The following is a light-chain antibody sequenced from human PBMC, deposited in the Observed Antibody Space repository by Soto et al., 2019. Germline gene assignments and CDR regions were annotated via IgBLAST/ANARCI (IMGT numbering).Light chain of an antibody. CDR3: CSYAGSPYV. Sequence: QSVLTRPRSVSGSPGQSVTISCTGTSSDVGRYNYVSWYQHHPGKAPKLMIYDVSTRPSGVPDRFSGSKSGTTASLTISGLQAEDEADYYCCSYAGSPYVFGNGTKVTVL. CDR2: DVS. V-gene: IGLV2-11*01. J-gene: IGLJ1*01. CDR1: SSDVGRYNY.